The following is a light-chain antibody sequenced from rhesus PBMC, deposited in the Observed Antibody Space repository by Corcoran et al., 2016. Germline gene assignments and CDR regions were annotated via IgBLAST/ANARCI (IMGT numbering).Light chain of an antibody. CDR3: LQHSNWPLT. CDR2: GAS. J-gene: IGKJ4*01. CDR1: QSFSSS. Sequence: EIVMTQSPATLSLSPGERATLSCRASQSFSSSLAWYQQKPGQAPRPLIYGASSRATGIPDRSSGSGSGTDFTLTISSLEPEDVAVYYCLQHSNWPLTFGGGTKVELK. V-gene: IGKV3-24*01.